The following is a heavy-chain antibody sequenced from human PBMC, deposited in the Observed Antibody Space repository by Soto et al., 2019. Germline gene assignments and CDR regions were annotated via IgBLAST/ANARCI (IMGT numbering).Heavy chain of an antibody. J-gene: IGHJ4*02. D-gene: IGHD3-10*01. Sequence: QLQLQESGPGLVTPSETLSLTCAVSGASVSRTGFHWGWIRQPPGQVLEWIGSIYEGETTFYNSSLKSRVTISADTSKNQFSLRLTSVTAADTAVYYCARRGSGHPFDYWGQGTLVTVSS. CDR2: IYEGETT. CDR3: ARRGSGHPFDY. CDR1: GASVSRTGFH. V-gene: IGHV4-39*01.